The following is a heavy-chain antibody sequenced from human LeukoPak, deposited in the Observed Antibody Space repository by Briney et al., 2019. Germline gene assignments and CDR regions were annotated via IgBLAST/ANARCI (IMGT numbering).Heavy chain of an antibody. CDR2: IRHDSSDI. CDR3: AGSGITISGVVKLYYYYGMDV. Sequence: GGSLRLSCAASGFTFSTYSMNWVRQAPGKGLEWISFIRHDSSDIYYADSVKGRFTISRDNAKNSLYLQMNSLRVEDTAVYYCAGSGITISGVVKLYYYYGMDVWGQGTTVTVSS. V-gene: IGHV3-48*01. D-gene: IGHD3-3*01. J-gene: IGHJ6*02. CDR1: GFTFSTYS.